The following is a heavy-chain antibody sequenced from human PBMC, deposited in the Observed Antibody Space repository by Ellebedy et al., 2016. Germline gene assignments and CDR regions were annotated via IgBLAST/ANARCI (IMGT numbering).Heavy chain of an antibody. CDR2: IYSGGST. J-gene: IGHJ3*02. CDR1: GFTVSSNY. D-gene: IGHD4-17*01. Sequence: GESLKISXAASGFTVSSNYMSWVRQAPGKGLEWVSVIYSGGSTYYADSVKGRFTISRDNSKNTLYLQMNSLRAEDTAVYYCARQMIGVMTTVTPDAFDIWGQGTMVTVSS. CDR3: ARQMIGVMTTVTPDAFDI. V-gene: IGHV3-66*02.